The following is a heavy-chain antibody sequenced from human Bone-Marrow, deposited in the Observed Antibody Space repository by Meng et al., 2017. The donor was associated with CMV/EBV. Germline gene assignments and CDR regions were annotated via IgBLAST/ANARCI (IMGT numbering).Heavy chain of an antibody. D-gene: IGHD4-11*01. J-gene: IGHJ6*02. CDR3: ARGYSNYRYYYGMDV. V-gene: IGHV4-34*01. CDR1: GGSFSGHY. CDR2: INHSGST. Sequence: GSLRLSCAVYGGSFSGHYWSWIRQPPGKGLEWIGEINHSGSTNYNPSLKSRVTISVDTPKSQFSLKLSSVTAADTAVYYCARGYSNYRYYYGMDVWGQGTTVTVSS.